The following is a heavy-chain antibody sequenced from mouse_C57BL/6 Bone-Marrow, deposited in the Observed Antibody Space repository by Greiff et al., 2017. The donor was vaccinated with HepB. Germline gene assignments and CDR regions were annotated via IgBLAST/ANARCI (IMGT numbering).Heavy chain of an antibody. CDR2: FYPGSGSI. CDR3: ARHEEERYYDYGDWYFDV. CDR1: GYTFTEYT. V-gene: IGHV1-62-2*01. D-gene: IGHD2-4*01. Sequence: QVQLKESGAELVKPGASVKLSCKASGYTFTEYTIHWVKQRSGQGLEWIGWFYPGSGSIKYNEKFKDKATLTADKSSSTVYMELSRLTSEDSAVYFCARHEEERYYDYGDWYFDVWGTGTTVTVSS. J-gene: IGHJ1*03.